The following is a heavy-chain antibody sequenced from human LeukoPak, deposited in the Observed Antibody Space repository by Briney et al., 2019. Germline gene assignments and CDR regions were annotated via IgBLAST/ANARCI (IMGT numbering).Heavy chain of an antibody. J-gene: IGHJ6*02. Sequence: EAAVKVSCKASGYTFTSYGISWVRQAPGQGLEWIGWISAYNGNTNYAQKLQGTVTMTTHTSKNRGYMELRSLRSDDTAVYYCARVGITTYDYYYYYGMDVWGQGTTVTVSS. CDR1: GYTFTSYG. CDR3: ARVGITTYDYYYYYGMDV. D-gene: IGHD3-3*01. CDR2: ISAYNGNT. V-gene: IGHV1-18*01.